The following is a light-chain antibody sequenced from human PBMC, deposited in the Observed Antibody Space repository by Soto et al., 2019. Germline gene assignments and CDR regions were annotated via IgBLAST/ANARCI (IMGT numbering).Light chain of an antibody. CDR1: QSVSSY. CDR3: QQYNNWPWT. CDR2: GAS. J-gene: IGKJ1*01. V-gene: IGKV3-15*01. Sequence: EIVLTQSPGTLSLSPGARATLSCRASQSVSSYLAWYQQKPGQAPRLLIYGASTRATGIPARFSGSGSGTEFTLTISSLQSEDFAVYYCQQYNNWPWTFGQGTKVDIK.